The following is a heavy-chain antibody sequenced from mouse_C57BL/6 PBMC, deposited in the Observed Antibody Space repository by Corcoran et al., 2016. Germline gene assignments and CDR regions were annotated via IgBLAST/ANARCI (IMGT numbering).Heavy chain of an antibody. CDR3: RRVEGY. V-gene: IGHV1-26*01. Sequence: EVQLQQSGPELVKPGASVKISCKASGYTFTDYYMHWVKQSHGKSLEWIGDINPNNGGTSYNQKFKGKATLTVDKSSSTAYMELRSLTAEDSAVYYGRRVEGYWGQGTTLTVSS. J-gene: IGHJ2*01. CDR1: GYTFTDYY. CDR2: INPNNGGT.